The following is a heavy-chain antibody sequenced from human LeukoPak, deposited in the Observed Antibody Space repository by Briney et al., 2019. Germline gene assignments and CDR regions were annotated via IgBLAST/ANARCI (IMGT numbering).Heavy chain of an antibody. J-gene: IGHJ4*02. D-gene: IGHD2-21*02. CDR2: IYYSGIT. V-gene: IGHV4-59*01. Sequence: SETLSPTCAVYGGSFSGYYWTCIRQPPGNGREWIGYIYYSGITNYKPSLKSRVTISVDTSKNQFSLKLSSVTAADTAVYYCARVVVTAILQAPYFEYWGQGTLVTVSS. CDR3: ARVVVTAILQAPYFEY. CDR1: GGSFSGYY.